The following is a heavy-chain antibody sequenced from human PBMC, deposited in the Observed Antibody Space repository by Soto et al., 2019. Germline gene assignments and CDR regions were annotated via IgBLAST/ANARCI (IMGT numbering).Heavy chain of an antibody. Sequence: GASVKVSCKASGYTFTNYEINWVRQATGQGLEWMGWMNPGSGNTDYAHKFQGRVTMTRNLSISTAYMELSRLGSDDTAIYYCAGMASSGSLNWFDPWGRGTLVTVSS. CDR2: MNPGSGNT. CDR3: AGMASSGSLNWFDP. D-gene: IGHD3-3*01. CDR1: GYTFTNYE. V-gene: IGHV1-8*01. J-gene: IGHJ5*02.